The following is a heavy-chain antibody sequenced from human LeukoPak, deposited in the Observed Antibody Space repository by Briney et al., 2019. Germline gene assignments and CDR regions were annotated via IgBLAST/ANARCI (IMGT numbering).Heavy chain of an antibody. V-gene: IGHV3-15*01. Sequence: GGSLRLSCAASGFTFSNAWMSWVRQAPGKGLEWVGRIKSKTDGGTTDYAAPVKGRFTISRDDSKNTLYLQMNSLKTEDTAVYYCTTVRLIREWLVHNYWGQGTLVTVSS. CDR1: GFTFSNAW. CDR2: IKSKTDGGTT. J-gene: IGHJ4*02. CDR3: TTVRLIREWLVHNY. D-gene: IGHD6-19*01.